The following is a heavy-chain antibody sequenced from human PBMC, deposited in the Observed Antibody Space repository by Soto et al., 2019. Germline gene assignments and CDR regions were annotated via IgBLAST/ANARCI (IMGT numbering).Heavy chain of an antibody. Sequence: GGSLRLSCAASGFTFSSYGMHWVRQAPGKGLEWVAVISYDGSNKYYADSVKGRFTISRDNSKNTLYLQMNSLRAEDTAVYYCAKDVVELELRLLFDYWGQGTLVTVSS. D-gene: IGHD1-7*01. CDR2: ISYDGSNK. J-gene: IGHJ4*02. V-gene: IGHV3-30*18. CDR3: AKDVVELELRLLFDY. CDR1: GFTFSSYG.